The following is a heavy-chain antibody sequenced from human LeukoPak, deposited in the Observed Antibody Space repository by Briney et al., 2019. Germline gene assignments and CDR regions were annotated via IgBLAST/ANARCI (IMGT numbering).Heavy chain of an antibody. V-gene: IGHV3-30*04. J-gene: IGHJ4*02. CDR3: ATEVAEGGPQDY. CDR2: ISFDGGKT. CDR1: RFTFTTSS. D-gene: IGHD2-15*01. Sequence: GRSLRLSCAASRFTFTTSSMHWVRQAPGKGLEWVALISFDGGKTSYADSVRGRFTISRDNSKNTLYLQMNSLRPEDTALYYCATEVAEGGPQDYWGQGTLVTVSS.